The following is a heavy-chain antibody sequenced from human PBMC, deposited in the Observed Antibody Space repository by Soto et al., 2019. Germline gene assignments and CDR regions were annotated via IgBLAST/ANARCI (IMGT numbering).Heavy chain of an antibody. CDR3: ARTREGCSGGSCYYYYYGMDV. Sequence: SETLSLTCTVSGGSISSSSYYWGWIRQPPGKGLEWIGSIYYSGSTYYNPSLKSRVTISVDTSKNQFSLKLSSVTAADTAVYYCARTREGCSGGSCYYYYYGMDVWGQGTTVTVSS. V-gene: IGHV4-39*01. CDR2: IYYSGST. CDR1: GGSISSSSYY. D-gene: IGHD2-15*01. J-gene: IGHJ6*02.